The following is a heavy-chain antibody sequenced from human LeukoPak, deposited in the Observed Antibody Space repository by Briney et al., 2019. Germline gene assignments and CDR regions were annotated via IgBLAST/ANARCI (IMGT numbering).Heavy chain of an antibody. Sequence: GGSLRLSCAASGFTFSSHWMHWVRQAPGKGLVWVSRINSDGSSISYADSVKGRFSISRDNAKNALYLQMNGLGAEDTAVYYCAKGPWDLGTFDYWGQGTLVTVSS. CDR3: AKGPWDLGTFDY. CDR1: GFTFSSHW. D-gene: IGHD1-26*01. J-gene: IGHJ4*02. CDR2: INSDGSSI. V-gene: IGHV3-74*01.